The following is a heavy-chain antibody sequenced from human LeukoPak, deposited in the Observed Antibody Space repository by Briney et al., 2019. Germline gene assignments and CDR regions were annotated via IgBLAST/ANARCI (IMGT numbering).Heavy chain of an antibody. Sequence: SETLSLTCTVSGGSISSYYWSWIRQPPGKGLEWIGYISYSGITNYNPSLKSRVTLSVDTSKNQFSLRLTSVTAADTAVYYCARDLWGCSGGSCYWSWFDPWGQGTLVTVSS. CDR1: GGSISSYY. D-gene: IGHD2-15*01. CDR2: ISYSGIT. V-gene: IGHV4-59*01. J-gene: IGHJ5*02. CDR3: ARDLWGCSGGSCYWSWFDP.